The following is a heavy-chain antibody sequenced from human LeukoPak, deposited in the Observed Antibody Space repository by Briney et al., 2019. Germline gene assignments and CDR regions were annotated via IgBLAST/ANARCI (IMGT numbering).Heavy chain of an antibody. CDR3: VRDGEGVAISVNYWFDP. J-gene: IGHJ5*02. CDR2: ISAYNGNT. CDR1: GYTFTSYG. V-gene: IGHV1-18*01. D-gene: IGHD3-10*01. Sequence: SVKVSRKASGYTFTSYGISWVRQAPGQGLEWMGWISAYNGNTNYAQKFQGRVTMTRDTSISTAYMELRSLRSEDTAMYYCVRDGEGVAISVNYWFDPWGQGTLVTVSS.